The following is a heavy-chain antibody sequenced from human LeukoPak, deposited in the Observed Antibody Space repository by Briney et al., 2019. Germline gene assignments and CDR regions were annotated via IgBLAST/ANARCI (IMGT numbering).Heavy chain of an antibody. V-gene: IGHV3-30*04. J-gene: IGHJ3*02. Sequence: GGSLRLSCAASGFTFSSYAMHWVRQAPGKGLEWVAVISYDGSNKYYADSVKGLFTISRHNSKNTLYLQMNRLRAEDTAVYYCARGTYYDILSGDANDAFDIWGQGTMVTVSS. CDR3: ARGTYYDILSGDANDAFDI. CDR1: GFTFSSYA. D-gene: IGHD3-9*01. CDR2: ISYDGSNK.